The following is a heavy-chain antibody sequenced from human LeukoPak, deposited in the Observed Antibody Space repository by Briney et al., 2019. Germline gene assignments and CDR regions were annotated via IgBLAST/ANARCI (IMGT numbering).Heavy chain of an antibody. V-gene: IGHV4-39*01. CDR1: GGSISSSSYY. Sequence: SETLSLTCTVSGGSISSSSYYWDWIRQPPGKGLEWIGSIYYSGSTYYNPSLKSRVTISVDTSKNQFSLKLSSVTAADTAVYYCARAFNPNYYDSSGYFNWFDPWGQGTLVTVSS. CDR2: IYYSGST. J-gene: IGHJ5*02. D-gene: IGHD3-22*01. CDR3: ARAFNPNYYDSSGYFNWFDP.